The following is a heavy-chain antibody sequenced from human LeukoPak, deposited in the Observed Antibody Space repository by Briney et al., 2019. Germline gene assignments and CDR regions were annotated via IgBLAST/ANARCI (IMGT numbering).Heavy chain of an antibody. D-gene: IGHD2-8*02. V-gene: IGHV4-61*02. CDR3: ATYRQVLLPFES. CDR2: IYSSGST. J-gene: IGHJ4*02. CDR1: GGSISSGSYY. Sequence: PSQTLSLTCTVSGGSISSGSYYWSWIRQPAGKGLEWIGRIYSSGSTNYNPSLKSRVTISLDTSKNQFSLKLSSVTAADTAVYYCATYRQVLLPFESWGQGTLVTVSS.